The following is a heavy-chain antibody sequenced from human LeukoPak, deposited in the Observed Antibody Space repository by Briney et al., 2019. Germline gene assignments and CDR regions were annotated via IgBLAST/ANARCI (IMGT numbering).Heavy chain of an antibody. D-gene: IGHD2-15*01. CDR1: GGSISNKY. Sequence: SETLSLTCTVSGGSISNKYWSWIRQPPGKGLEWIGYIYYSGSTNYNPSLKSRVTILVDTSKNQFSLKLNSLTAADTAVYFCARQGRISAFDFWGQGTLVTVSS. CDR2: IYYSGST. J-gene: IGHJ4*02. CDR3: ARQGRISAFDF. V-gene: IGHV4-59*08.